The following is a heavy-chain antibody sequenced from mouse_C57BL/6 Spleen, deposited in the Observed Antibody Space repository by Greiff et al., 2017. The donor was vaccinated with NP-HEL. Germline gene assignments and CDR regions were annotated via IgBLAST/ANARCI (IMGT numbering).Heavy chain of an antibody. V-gene: IGHV1-64*01. CDR1: GYTFTSYW. CDR2: IHPNSGST. J-gene: IGHJ2*01. D-gene: IGHD4-1*01. CDR3: ARGGHWDDNFDY. Sequence: VKLQQPGAELVKPGASVKLSCKASGYTFTSYWMHWVKQRPGQGLEWIGMIHPNSGSTNYNEKFKSKATLTVDKSSSTAYMQLSSLTSEDSAVYYCARGGHWDDNFDYWGQGTTLTVSS.